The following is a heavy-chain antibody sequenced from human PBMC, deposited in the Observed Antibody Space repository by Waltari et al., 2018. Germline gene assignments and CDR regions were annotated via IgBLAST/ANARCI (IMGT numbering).Heavy chain of an antibody. CDR3: AKRDGAAALGYFQH. CDR2: INSDGSST. J-gene: IGHJ1*01. V-gene: IGHV3-74*01. D-gene: IGHD6-13*01. Sequence: ELQLVESGGGLFKPGGSLRLSCSPSVFPFTSSLLHLVSKPPGKGLVWVSRINSDGSSTSYADSVKGRCTIARDNAKNTLYLQMNSRRAEDTAVYYCAKRDGAAALGYFQHWGQGTLVTVSS. CDR1: VFPFTSSL.